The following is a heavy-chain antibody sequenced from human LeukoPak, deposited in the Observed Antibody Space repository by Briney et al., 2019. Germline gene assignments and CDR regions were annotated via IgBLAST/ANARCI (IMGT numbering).Heavy chain of an antibody. J-gene: IGHJ3*02. V-gene: IGHV1-69*13. D-gene: IGHD3-22*01. CDR1: GGTFSSYA. CDR2: IIPIFGTA. CDR3: ASREGGYYSQGAFDI. Sequence: GASVKVSCKASGGTFSSYAISWVRQAPGQGLEWMGGIIPIFGTANYAQKFQGRVTITADESTSTAYMELSSLRSEDTAVYYCASREGGYYSQGAFDIWGQGTMVTVSS.